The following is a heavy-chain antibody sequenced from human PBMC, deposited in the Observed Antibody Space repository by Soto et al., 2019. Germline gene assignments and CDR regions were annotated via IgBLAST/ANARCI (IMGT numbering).Heavy chain of an antibody. Sequence: QLQLVQSGAEVERPGASVRVSCKAYGYAFSKYGISWIRQAPGQGLEWMGWIRPDTGDTNYAQKFQGRVTMTTDTSSNTAYMELRSLRADDSAMYYCATSYDSGFGPWGQGTMVSVSS. CDR3: ATSYDSGFGP. CDR2: IRPDTGDT. V-gene: IGHV1-18*04. CDR1: GYAFSKYG. D-gene: IGHD5-12*01. J-gene: IGHJ5*02.